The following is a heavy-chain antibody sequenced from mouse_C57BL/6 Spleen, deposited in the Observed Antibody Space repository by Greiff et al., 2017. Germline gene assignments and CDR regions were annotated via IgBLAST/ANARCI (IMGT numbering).Heavy chain of an antibody. V-gene: IGHV5-17*01. CDR2: ISSGSSTI. CDR1: GFTFSDYG. J-gene: IGHJ2*01. D-gene: IGHD1-1*01. Sequence: EVQVVESGGGLVKPGGSLKLSCAASGFTFSDYGMHWVRQAPEKGLEWVAYISSGSSTIYYADTVKGRFTISGDNAKNTLFLQMTSLRSEDTAMYYCARRSWYYFDYWGQGTTLTVSS. CDR3: ARRSWYYFDY.